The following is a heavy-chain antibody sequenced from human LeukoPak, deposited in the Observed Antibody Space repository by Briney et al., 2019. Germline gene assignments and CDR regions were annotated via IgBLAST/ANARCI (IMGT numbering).Heavy chain of an antibody. V-gene: IGHV3-23*01. CDR1: GITLSNYG. D-gene: IGHD3-22*01. CDR3: AKRGVVIRVILVGFHKEAYYFDS. Sequence: PGGSLRLSCAVSGITLSNYGMSWVRQAPGKGLEWVAGISDSGGRTKYADSVKGRFTISRDNSKNTLHLQMNSLRAEDTAVYFCAKRGVVIRVILVGFHKEAYYFDSWGQGALVTVSS. CDR2: ISDSGGRT. J-gene: IGHJ4*02.